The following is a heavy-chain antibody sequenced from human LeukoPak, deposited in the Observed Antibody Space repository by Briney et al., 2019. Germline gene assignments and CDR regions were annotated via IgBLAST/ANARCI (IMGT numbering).Heavy chain of an antibody. CDR2: IDPSDSYT. J-gene: IGHJ4*02. V-gene: IGHV5-10-1*01. CDR1: GYRFTSYW. CDR3: ARHVRGPYGSGSPIFDY. Sequence: GESLRISCKGSGYRFTSYWISWVRPMPGKGLEWMGRIDPSDSYTNYSPSFQGHVTISADKSISTAYLQWSSLKASDTAMYYCARHVRGPYGSGSPIFDYWGQGTLVTVSS. D-gene: IGHD3-10*01.